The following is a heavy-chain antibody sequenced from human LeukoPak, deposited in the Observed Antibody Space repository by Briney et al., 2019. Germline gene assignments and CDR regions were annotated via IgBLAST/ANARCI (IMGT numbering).Heavy chain of an antibody. Sequence: PSQTLSLTCTGSGGSISSGDYYWSWIRQPPGKGLEWIGYIYNNGRTYYNPSLKSRVTISVDTSKNLFSLKVSSVTAADAAVYYCARGRSSSWSSFDYWGQGTLVTVSS. V-gene: IGHV4-30-4*01. D-gene: IGHD6-13*01. CDR1: GGSISSGDYY. CDR2: IYNNGRT. J-gene: IGHJ4*02. CDR3: ARGRSSSWSSFDY.